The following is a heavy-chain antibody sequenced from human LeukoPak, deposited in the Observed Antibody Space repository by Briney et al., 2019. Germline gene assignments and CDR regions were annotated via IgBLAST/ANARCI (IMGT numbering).Heavy chain of an antibody. V-gene: IGHV4-61*02. D-gene: IGHD3-3*01. CDR1: GGSISSGSYY. CDR2: IYTSGST. J-gene: IGHJ5*02. CDR3: ARGFTIFGVVTSGWFDP. Sequence: SETLSLTCTVSGGSISSGSYYWSWIRQPAGKGLEWIGRIYTSGSTNYNPSLKSRVTISVDTSKNQFSLKLSSVAAADTAVYYCARGFTIFGVVTSGWFDPWGQGTLVTVSS.